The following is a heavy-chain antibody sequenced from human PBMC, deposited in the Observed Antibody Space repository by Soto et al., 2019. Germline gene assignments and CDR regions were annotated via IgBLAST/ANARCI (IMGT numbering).Heavy chain of an antibody. CDR2: ISSSSSTI. Sequence: GGSLRLSCAASGFPFSSYCVHWVRQAPGKGLEWVSYISSSSSTIYYADSVKGRFTISRDNAKNSLYLQMNSLRDEDTAVYYCARDGLTKYYYYGMDVWGQGTTVTVSS. D-gene: IGHD3-9*01. CDR1: GFPFSSYC. J-gene: IGHJ6*02. CDR3: ARDGLTKYYYYGMDV. V-gene: IGHV3-48*02.